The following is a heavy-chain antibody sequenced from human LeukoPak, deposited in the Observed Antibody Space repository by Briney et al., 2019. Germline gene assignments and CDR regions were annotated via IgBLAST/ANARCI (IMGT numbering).Heavy chain of an antibody. J-gene: IGHJ5*02. V-gene: IGHV4-61*01. CDR1: GGSVSSGSYY. CDR2: TYYSGST. CDR3: ARGLNYDFWSGYTPDNWFDP. Sequence: SETLSLTCTVSGGSVSSGSYYWSWIRQPPGKGLEWIGYTYYSGSTNYNPSLKSRVTISVDTSKNQFSLKLSSVTAADTAVYYCARGLNYDFWSGYTPDNWFDPWGQGTLVTVSS. D-gene: IGHD3-3*01.